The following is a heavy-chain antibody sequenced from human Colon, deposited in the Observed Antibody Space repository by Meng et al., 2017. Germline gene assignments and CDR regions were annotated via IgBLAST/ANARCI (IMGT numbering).Heavy chain of an antibody. Sequence: QVQLQESGPGLVKPSQTLSLTCTISNGSINSADYYWNWIRQPPGKGPEWLGYIHSSGNTYYTPSLKSRIAMSLDTSKNQFSLRLTSVTAADTAVYYCARNPVIPDARTFDFWGQGALVTVSS. V-gene: IGHV4-30-4*01. D-gene: IGHD2-2*01. CDR2: IHSSGNT. CDR1: NGSINSADYY. J-gene: IGHJ4*02. CDR3: ARNPVIPDARTFDF.